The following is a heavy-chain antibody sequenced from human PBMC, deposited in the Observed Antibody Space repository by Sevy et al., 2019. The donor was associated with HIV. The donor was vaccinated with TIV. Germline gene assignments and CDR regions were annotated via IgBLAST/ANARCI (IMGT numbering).Heavy chain of an antibody. V-gene: IGHV4-30-4*01. CDR1: GGSVGNDDYY. CDR2: ISYSGST. CDR3: ARGVASSGVYKFDY. Sequence: SETLSLTCTVSGGSVGNDDYYWSWIRQPPGKGLEWIGYISYSGSTYYNPSLKSRGSISVDTSKNHFSLRLRSVTAADTAVYYCARGVASSGVYKFDYWGPGTLVTVSS. D-gene: IGHD6-13*01. J-gene: IGHJ4*02.